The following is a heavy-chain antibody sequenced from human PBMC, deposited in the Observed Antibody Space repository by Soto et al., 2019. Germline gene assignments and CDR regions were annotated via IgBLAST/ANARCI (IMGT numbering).Heavy chain of an antibody. Sequence: GESLKISCKGSGYSFTIYWIGWVRQMPWKGLEWMGIIYPGDSDTRYSPSFQGQVTISADKSISTAYLQWSSLKASDTAMYYCARARAVAGPLYYFDYWGQGTLVTVSS. V-gene: IGHV5-51*01. CDR3: ARARAVAGPLYYFDY. CDR2: IYPGDSDT. CDR1: GYSFTIYW. J-gene: IGHJ4*02. D-gene: IGHD6-19*01.